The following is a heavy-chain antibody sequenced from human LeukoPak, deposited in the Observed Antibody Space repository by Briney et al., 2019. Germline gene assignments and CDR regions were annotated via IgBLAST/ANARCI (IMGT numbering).Heavy chain of an antibody. J-gene: IGHJ4*02. Sequence: PGGSLRLSCAASGFTFSSYSMNWVRQAPGKGLEWVSSISSSSSYIYYADSVKGRFTISRDNAKNSLYLQMNSLRAEDTAVYYCARDAGIAAAGTFPFDYWGQGTLVTVSS. V-gene: IGHV3-21*01. CDR3: ARDAGIAAAGTFPFDY. CDR2: ISSSSSYI. D-gene: IGHD6-13*01. CDR1: GFTFSSYS.